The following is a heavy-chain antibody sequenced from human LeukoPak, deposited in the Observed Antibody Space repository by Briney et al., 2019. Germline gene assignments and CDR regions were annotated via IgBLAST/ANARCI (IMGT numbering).Heavy chain of an antibody. CDR2: IDLSDSYT. CDR1: GYSFSSYW. CDR3: AGKGIVVGAFDI. J-gene: IGHJ3*02. V-gene: IGHV5-10-1*01. D-gene: IGHD3-22*01. Sequence: GESLRISCKGSGYSFSSYWISWVRQMPGKGLEWMGRIDLSDSYTDYSPSFQSHVTISTDKSISTAYLQWSSLEASDTAMYYCAGKGIVVGAFDIWGQGTMVTVSS.